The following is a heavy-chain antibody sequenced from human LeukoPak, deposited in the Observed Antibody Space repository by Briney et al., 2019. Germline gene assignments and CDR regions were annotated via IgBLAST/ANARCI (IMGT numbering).Heavy chain of an antibody. Sequence: SETLSLTCTVSLGSLSSYLWSWIRQPPAKGLEWIGYMYYSGSTNYDPSLKRRVSISVDTSKNQFSLQLSSVTAADTAVYYCARRVTSKWFDPWGQGTLVTVCS. CDR1: LGSLSSYL. J-gene: IGHJ5*02. CDR3: ARRVTSKWFDP. D-gene: IGHD2-21*02. V-gene: IGHV4-59*08. CDR2: MYYSGST.